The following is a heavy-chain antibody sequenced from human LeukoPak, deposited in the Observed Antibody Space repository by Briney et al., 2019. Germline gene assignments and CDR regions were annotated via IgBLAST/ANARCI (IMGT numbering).Heavy chain of an antibody. V-gene: IGHV5-51*01. D-gene: IGHD5-24*01. CDR2: IYPGDSET. Sequence: GESLKISCKGSGYSFTNYWIGWVRQMPGKGLEWMGVIYPGDSETRYSPSFQGQVTISVDRSTSTAYMQWISLKASDTAMYFCARRDGSYFDYWGQGTLVTVSS. CDR3: ARRDGSYFDY. J-gene: IGHJ4*02. CDR1: GYSFTNYW.